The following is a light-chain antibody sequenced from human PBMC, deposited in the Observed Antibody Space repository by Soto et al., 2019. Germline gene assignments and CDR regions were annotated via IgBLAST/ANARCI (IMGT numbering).Light chain of an antibody. CDR3: SSYTSSSRGV. V-gene: IGLV2-14*01. CDR2: EVS. CDR1: SSDIGVYNY. J-gene: IGLJ2*01. Sequence: QSALTQPASVSGSPGQSITISCTGTSSDIGVYNYVSWYQQHPGKAPKLVICEVSNRPSGVSSRFSGSKSGNTASLTISGLQAEDEADYYCSSYTSSSRGVFGGGTKLTVL.